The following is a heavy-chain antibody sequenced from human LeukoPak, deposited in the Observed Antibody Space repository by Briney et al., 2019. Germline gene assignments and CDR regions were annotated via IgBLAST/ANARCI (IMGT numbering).Heavy chain of an antibody. CDR2: ISSGSRRI. CDR1: GFDFSKYT. V-gene: IGHV3-21*06. D-gene: IGHD6-6*01. CDR3: ARVVLDHF. J-gene: IGHJ4*02. Sequence: SGGSLRLSCAASGFDFSKYTMSWVRQGPGKGLEWVSSISSGSRRIHYADSMRGRFTISRDNAKSSVYLQMHNLRVEDTATYFCARVVLDHFWGWGTLVTVSS.